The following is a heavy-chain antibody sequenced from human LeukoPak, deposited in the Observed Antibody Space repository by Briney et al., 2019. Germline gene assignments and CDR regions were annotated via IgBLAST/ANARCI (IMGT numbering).Heavy chain of an antibody. V-gene: IGHV4-59*01. J-gene: IGHJ3*02. CDR3: ARPSRSISTAGAFDI. CDR2: IYYTGST. Sequence: SETLSLTCTVSGGSISNYFWSWIRQPPGKGLEWIGYIYYTGSTNYNPSLKSRVTISVGTSKNQFSLKLSSVTAADTAVYYCARPSRSISTAGAFDIWGQGTMVTVSS. CDR1: GGSISNYF. D-gene: IGHD3-10*01.